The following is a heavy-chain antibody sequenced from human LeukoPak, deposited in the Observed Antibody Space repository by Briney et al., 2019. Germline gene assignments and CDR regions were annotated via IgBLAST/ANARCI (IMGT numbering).Heavy chain of an antibody. Sequence: SETLSLTCTVSGGSISTYYWSWFRQPAGKGLEWIGRIYTSGRTNYNPSLKSRVTMSVDTSKSQFSLKLNSVTAADTAVYYCARRFSTGPFDYWGQGILVTVSS. V-gene: IGHV4-4*07. J-gene: IGHJ4*02. CDR1: GGSISTYY. D-gene: IGHD2-2*01. CDR3: ARRFSTGPFDY. CDR2: IYTSGRT.